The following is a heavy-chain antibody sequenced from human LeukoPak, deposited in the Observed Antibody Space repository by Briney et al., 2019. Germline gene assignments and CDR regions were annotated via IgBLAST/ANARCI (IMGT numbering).Heavy chain of an antibody. CDR1: GYTFTSYG. J-gene: IGHJ4*02. CDR3: ARDGYDILTGYTYHFDY. D-gene: IGHD3-9*01. V-gene: IGHV1-18*01. CDR2: ISAYNGNT. Sequence: ASVKLSCKASGYTFTSYGISWVRQAPGQGLEWMGWISAYNGNTNYAQKLQGRVTMTTDTSTSTAYMELRRLRSGDTAVYDCARDGYDILTGYTYHFDYWGQGTLVTVSS.